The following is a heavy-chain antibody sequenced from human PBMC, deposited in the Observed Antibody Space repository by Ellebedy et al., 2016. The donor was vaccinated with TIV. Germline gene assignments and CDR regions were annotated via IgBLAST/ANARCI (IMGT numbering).Heavy chain of an antibody. D-gene: IGHD6-19*01. CDR1: GFIFTNYW. CDR2: INQGGSEK. V-gene: IGHV3-7*01. J-gene: IGHJ4*02. Sequence: PGGSLRLSCTTSGFIFTNYWMSWVRQAPGKGLEWVANINQGGSEKYYVASVRGRFTISRDNAKNPLYLQMNSLRAEDTAVYYCARDHVSGWALAYWGQGTLVTVSS. CDR3: ARDHVSGWALAY.